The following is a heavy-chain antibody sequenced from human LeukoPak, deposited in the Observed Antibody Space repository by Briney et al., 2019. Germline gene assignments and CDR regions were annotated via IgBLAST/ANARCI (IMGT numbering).Heavy chain of an antibody. CDR2: VFYNGYT. CDR3: ARIPPYNSGRGGFDY. V-gene: IGHV4-59*02. Sequence: SETLSLTCSVSGGSVNNYYWAWIRQSPGKTLEWIAYVFYNGYTSYNPSLKSRATISIDTSRNQFSLQLSSVTAADTAVYFCARIPPYNSGRGGFDYWGQGTLVTVSS. D-gene: IGHD1-1*01. CDR1: GGSVNNYY. J-gene: IGHJ4*02.